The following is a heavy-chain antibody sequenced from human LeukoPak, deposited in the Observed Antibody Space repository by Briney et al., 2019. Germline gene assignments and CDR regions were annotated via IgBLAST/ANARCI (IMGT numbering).Heavy chain of an antibody. V-gene: IGHV4-59*01. Sequence: SETLSLTCTVSGGSISSYYWSWIRQPPGKGLEWIGYIYYSGSTNYNPSLKSRVTISVDTSKNQFSLKLSSVTAADTAVYYCASLPVLSGSYYWYFDLWGRGTLVTVSS. J-gene: IGHJ2*01. D-gene: IGHD1-26*01. CDR2: IYYSGST. CDR3: ASLPVLSGSYYWYFDL. CDR1: GGSISSYY.